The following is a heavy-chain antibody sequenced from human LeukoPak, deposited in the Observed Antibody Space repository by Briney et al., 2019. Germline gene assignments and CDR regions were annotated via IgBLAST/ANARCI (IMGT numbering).Heavy chain of an antibody. V-gene: IGHV4-61*01. J-gene: IGHJ4*02. CDR1: GGSVSSGSYY. D-gene: IGHD2-2*01. CDR3: AGLYCSSTSCYVGGYFDY. Sequence: SETLSLTCTVSGGSVSSGSYYWSWIRQPPGKGLEWIGYIYYSGSTNYNPSLKSRVTISADTSKNQFSLKLSSVTAADTAVYYCAGLYCSSTSCYVGGYFDYWGQGTLVTVSS. CDR2: IYYSGST.